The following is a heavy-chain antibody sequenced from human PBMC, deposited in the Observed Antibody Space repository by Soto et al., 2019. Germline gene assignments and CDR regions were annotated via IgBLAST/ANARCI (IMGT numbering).Heavy chain of an antibody. CDR1: GYSFTGNY. CDR2: INPDSGAT. D-gene: IGHD2-8*02. V-gene: IGHV1-2*02. Sequence: ASVKVSCKDTGYSFTGNYIHWVRQAPGQGLAWMGWINPDSGATNYAQNYQGRVTLTSDTSISTASMDLTSLTSDDTAVYYCARGDYGTGGYPFPYFDYWGQGSLVTVSS. J-gene: IGHJ4*02. CDR3: ARGDYGTGGYPFPYFDY.